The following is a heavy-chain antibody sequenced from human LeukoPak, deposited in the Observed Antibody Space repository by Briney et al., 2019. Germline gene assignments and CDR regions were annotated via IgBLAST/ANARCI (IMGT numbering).Heavy chain of an antibody. CDR3: ARDPPYHDFWEPYFDY. V-gene: IGHV4-39*07. Sequence: SETLSLTCTVSGGSISSSSYYWGWIRQPPGKGLEWIGSIYYSGSTYYNPSLKSRVTISVDTSKNQFSLKLSSVTAADTAVYYCARDPPYHDFWEPYFDYWGQGTLVTVSS. CDR1: GGSISSSSYY. D-gene: IGHD3-3*01. CDR2: IYYSGST. J-gene: IGHJ4*02.